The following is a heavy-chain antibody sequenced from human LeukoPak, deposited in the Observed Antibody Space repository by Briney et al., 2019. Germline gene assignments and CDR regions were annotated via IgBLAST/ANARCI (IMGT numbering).Heavy chain of an antibody. D-gene: IGHD4-17*01. CDR1: GFTFSNAW. J-gene: IGHJ4*02. CDR3: TTTSNDYGDYSDN. CDR2: IKSKTDGGTT. Sequence: GRSLRLSCAASGFTFSNAWMSWVRQAPGKGLEWVGRIKSKTDGGTTDYAAPVKGRFTISRDDSKDALYLQMNSLKTEDTAVYYCTTTSNDYGDYSDNWGQGTLVTASS. V-gene: IGHV3-15*01.